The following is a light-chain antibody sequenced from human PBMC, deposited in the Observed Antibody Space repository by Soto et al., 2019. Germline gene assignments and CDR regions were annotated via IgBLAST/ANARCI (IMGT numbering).Light chain of an antibody. CDR2: SNN. V-gene: IGLV1-44*01. Sequence: QSVLTQLPSASGTPGQRVTISCSGSSSNIGSNTVDWYQQFPGTAPKLLIYSNNQRPSGVPDRFSGSKSGTSASLAISGLQSEDEADYYCAAWDDSLNGHVFGAGTKLTVL. CDR1: SSNIGSNT. CDR3: AAWDDSLNGHV. J-gene: IGLJ2*01.